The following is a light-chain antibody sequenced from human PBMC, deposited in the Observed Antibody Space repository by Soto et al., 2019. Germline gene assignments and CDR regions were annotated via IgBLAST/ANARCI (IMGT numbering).Light chain of an antibody. Sequence: EIVMTQSPATLSVSPGERATLSCRASQSVSSNLAWYQQKPGQAPGLLIYGASTRATGIPARFSGSGSGTEFTLTISSLQSDDFGVYSCQQYHNWPYTFGQGTKLEIK. J-gene: IGKJ2*01. CDR1: QSVSSN. CDR2: GAS. CDR3: QQYHNWPYT. V-gene: IGKV3-15*01.